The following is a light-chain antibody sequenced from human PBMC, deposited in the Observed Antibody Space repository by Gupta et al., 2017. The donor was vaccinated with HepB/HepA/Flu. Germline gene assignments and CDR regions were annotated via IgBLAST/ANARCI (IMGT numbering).Light chain of an antibody. CDR2: LGS. CDR3: MQALQTRT. J-gene: IGKJ3*01. Sequence: DIVMTQSPLSLSVTPGEPASISCRSSQSLLHGNGHNYLDWYLQKPGQSPQLLIYLGSNRASGVPDRFSGSGSGTDFTLKISRVEAEDVGVYYCMQALQTRTFGPGTKVDIK. CDR1: QSLLHGNGHNY. V-gene: IGKV2-28*01.